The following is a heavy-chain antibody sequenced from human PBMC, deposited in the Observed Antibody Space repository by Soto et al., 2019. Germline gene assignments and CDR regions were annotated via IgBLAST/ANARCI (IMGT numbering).Heavy chain of an antibody. J-gene: IGHJ4*02. CDR2: IYYSGST. V-gene: IGHV4-59*01. D-gene: IGHD6-6*01. CDR1: GGSISSYY. CDR3: ARLVSDEIDY. Sequence: PSETLSLTCTVSGGSISSYYWSWIRQPPGKGQEWIGYIYYSGSTNYNPSLKSRVTISVDTSQNQFSLKLSSVTAADTTVYYCARLVSDEIDYWGQGTLVNVCS.